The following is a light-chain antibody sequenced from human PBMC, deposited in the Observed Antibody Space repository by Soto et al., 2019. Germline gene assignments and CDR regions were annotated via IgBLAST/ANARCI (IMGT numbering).Light chain of an antibody. CDR2: DAS. J-gene: IGKJ2*01. Sequence: AFQLTQSPSSLSASLGDRVTISCRASQGIKTDLAWYQQRPGKAPKLLIYDASTLESGVPSRFSGSGYGTDFPLTISSLQPEDFATYYCQQFNFHPPYTFGQGTRLEI. CDR1: QGIKTD. V-gene: IGKV1-13*02. CDR3: QQFNFHPPYT.